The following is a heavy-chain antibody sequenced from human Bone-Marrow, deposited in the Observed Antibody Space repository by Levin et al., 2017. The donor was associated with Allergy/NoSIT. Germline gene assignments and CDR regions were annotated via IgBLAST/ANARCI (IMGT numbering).Heavy chain of an antibody. CDR3: AKCDSSGYYPNYFDY. D-gene: IGHD3-22*01. V-gene: IGHV3-30*18. CDR2: ISYDGSNK. J-gene: IGHJ4*02. CDR1: GFTFSSYG. Sequence: SCAASGFTFSSYGMHWVRQAPGKGLEWVAVISYDGSNKYYADSVKGRFTISRDNSKNTLYLQMNSLRAEDTAVYYCAKCDSSGYYPNYFDYWGQGTLVTVSS.